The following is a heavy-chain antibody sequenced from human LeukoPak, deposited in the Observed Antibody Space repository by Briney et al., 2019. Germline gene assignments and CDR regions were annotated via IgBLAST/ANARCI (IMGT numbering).Heavy chain of an antibody. J-gene: IGHJ4*02. CDR1: GYSFTKYW. CDR2: IYPGDSHT. V-gene: IGHV5-51*01. Sequence: GESLKISCKGSGYSFTKYWIGWVRQIPGKGLEWMGIIYPGDSHTIYSPSFRGQVTMSADKSISTAYLQWSSLKASDTAMYCCARLLGSSSSSWASFDYWGQGTLVTVSS. D-gene: IGHD6-13*01. CDR3: ARLLGSSSSSWASFDY.